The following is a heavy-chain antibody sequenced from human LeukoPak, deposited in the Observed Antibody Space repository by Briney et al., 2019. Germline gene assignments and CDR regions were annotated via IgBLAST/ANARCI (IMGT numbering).Heavy chain of an antibody. J-gene: IGHJ4*02. V-gene: IGHV3-30*04. D-gene: IGHD3-10*01. CDR2: ISYDGSDK. Sequence: GGSLRLSCAASGFTFSTYAMHWVRQAPGKGLEWLAVISYDGSDKYYADSVKGRFTISRDNSKNTLYLQMNSLRAEDTTLYYCAKTYYGSGSSPFDSWGQGTLVTVSS. CDR1: GFTFSTYA. CDR3: AKTYYGSGSSPFDS.